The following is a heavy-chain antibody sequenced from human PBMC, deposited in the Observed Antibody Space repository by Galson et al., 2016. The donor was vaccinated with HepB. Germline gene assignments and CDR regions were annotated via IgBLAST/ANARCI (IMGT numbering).Heavy chain of an antibody. CDR1: GDSFGRYY. V-gene: IGHV4-59*13. D-gene: IGHD2-15*01. J-gene: IGHJ6*02. Sequence: SETLSLTCTVSGDSFGRYYWSWVRQSPGKGLEWIGYISYSGSTDYNPSLKSRVTISQDTSENRFSLKLSSVSAADTAVYYCASCRGGSHSYYYNAIDVWGQGTTVTVSS. CDR3: ASCRGGSHSYYYNAIDV. CDR2: ISYSGST.